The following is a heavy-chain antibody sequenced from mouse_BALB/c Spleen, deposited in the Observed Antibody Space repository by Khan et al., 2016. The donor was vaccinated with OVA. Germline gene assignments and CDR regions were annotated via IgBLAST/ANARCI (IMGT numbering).Heavy chain of an antibody. CDR3: ARDYWFAY. J-gene: IGHJ3*01. Sequence: VQLVESGGGLVKPGGSLKLSCAASGFTFSNYAMSWVRQSPEKRLEWVASISSGDSTYYPDSVKGRFTISRDNARNILYLQMSSLRSEDTAMDYCARDYWFAYWGQGTLVTVSA. CDR1: GFTFSNYA. CDR2: ISSGDST. V-gene: IGHV5-6-5*01.